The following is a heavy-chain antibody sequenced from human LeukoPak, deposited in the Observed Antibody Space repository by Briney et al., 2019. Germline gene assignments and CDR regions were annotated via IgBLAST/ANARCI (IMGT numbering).Heavy chain of an antibody. D-gene: IGHD6-19*01. CDR2: IYSGGST. CDR3: ARDGGVAVAGSQFDP. Sequence: GGSLRLSCAASGFTVSSNYMSWVRQAPGKGLEWVSVIYSGGSTYYADSVKGRFTISRDNSKNTLYLQMNSLRAEDTAVYYCARDGGVAVAGSQFDPWGQGTLVTVSS. V-gene: IGHV3-53*01. CDR1: GFTVSSNY. J-gene: IGHJ5*02.